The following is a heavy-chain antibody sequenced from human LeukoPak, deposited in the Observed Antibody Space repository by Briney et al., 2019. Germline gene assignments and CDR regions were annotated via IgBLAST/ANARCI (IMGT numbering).Heavy chain of an antibody. CDR1: GGSISSSNW. D-gene: IGHD3-9*01. CDR3: ARDRSRFDDILTGYSGYYYYMDV. V-gene: IGHV4-4*02. J-gene: IGHJ6*03. Sequence: SETLSLTCAVSGGSISSSNWWSWVRQPPGKGLEWIGEIYHSGSTNYNPSLKSRVTISVDKSKNQFSLKLSSVTAADTAVYYCARDRSRFDDILTGYSGYYYYMDVWGKGTTVTVSS. CDR2: IYHSGST.